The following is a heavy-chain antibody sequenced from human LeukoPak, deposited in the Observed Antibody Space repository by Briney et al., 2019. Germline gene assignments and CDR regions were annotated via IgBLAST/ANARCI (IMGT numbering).Heavy chain of an antibody. J-gene: IGHJ6*02. CDR3: ARVTVINIYYYYYGMDV. CDR2: ISAYNGNT. CDR1: GYTFTSYG. V-gene: IGHV1-18*01. D-gene: IGHD4-17*01. Sequence: GASVKVSCKASGYTFTSYGISWVRQAPGQGLEWMGWISAYNGNTNYAQKLQGRVTMTTDTSTSTAYMELRSLRSDDTAVYYCARVTVINIYYYYYGMDVWGQGTTVTVSS.